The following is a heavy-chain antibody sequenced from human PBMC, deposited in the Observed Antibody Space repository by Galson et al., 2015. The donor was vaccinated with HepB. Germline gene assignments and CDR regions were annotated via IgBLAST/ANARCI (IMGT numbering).Heavy chain of an antibody. V-gene: IGHV1-18*01. J-gene: IGHJ4*02. D-gene: IGHD3-22*01. CDR3: ARGGDYYDSSGYYGTFDY. Sequence: SVKVSCKASGYTFTSYGISWVRQAPGQGLVWMGWISAYNGNTNYAQKLQGRVTMTTDTSTSTAYMELRSLRSDDTAVYYCARGGDYYDSSGYYGTFDYWGQGTLVTVSS. CDR1: GYTFTSYG. CDR2: ISAYNGNT.